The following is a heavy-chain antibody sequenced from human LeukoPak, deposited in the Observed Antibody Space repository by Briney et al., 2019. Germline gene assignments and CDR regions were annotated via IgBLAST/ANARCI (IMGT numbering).Heavy chain of an antibody. CDR1: GGSISSGKW. V-gene: IGHV4-4*02. J-gene: IGHJ4*02. CDR3: ARDAAAGYSLAC. Sequence: SGTLSLTCGVSGGSISSGKWWSWVRQPPGKGLEWIGEISHSGSPNYNPSLKSRLTISVDLPKNQFSLDLRSVTAADTAVYYCARDAAAGYSLACWGQGTLVTVSS. CDR2: ISHSGSP. D-gene: IGHD6-13*01.